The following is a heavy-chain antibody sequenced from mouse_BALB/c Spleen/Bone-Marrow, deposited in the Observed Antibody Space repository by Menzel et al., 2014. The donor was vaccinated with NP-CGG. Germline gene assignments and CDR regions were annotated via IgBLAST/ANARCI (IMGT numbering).Heavy chain of an antibody. CDR1: GYSFTGYT. D-gene: IGHD2-4*01. CDR3: ARRDYYDYAWFAY. Sequence: EVQLQQSGPALVKPGASMKISCKASGYSFTGYTMNWVKQSHGKNLEWIGLINPYNGGTTYNQKFKGKATLTVDNSSXTAYMELLSLTSEDSAVYYCARRDYYDYAWFAYRGQGTLVTVSA. J-gene: IGHJ3*01. V-gene: IGHV1-18*01. CDR2: INPYNGGT.